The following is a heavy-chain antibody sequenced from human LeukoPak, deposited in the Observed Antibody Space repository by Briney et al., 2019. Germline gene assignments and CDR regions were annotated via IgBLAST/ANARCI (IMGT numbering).Heavy chain of an antibody. CDR2: INAGNGNT. CDR1: GYTFTSYA. V-gene: IGHV1-3*01. CDR3: ARALDTLPSYATDY. D-gene: IGHD3-3*02. Sequence: VASVKVSCKASGYTFTSYAMHWVRQAPGQRLEWMGWINAGNGNTKYSQKFQGRVTITRDTSASTAYMELSRLTSDDTAVYYCARALDTLPSYATDYWGQGTLVTVSS. J-gene: IGHJ4*02.